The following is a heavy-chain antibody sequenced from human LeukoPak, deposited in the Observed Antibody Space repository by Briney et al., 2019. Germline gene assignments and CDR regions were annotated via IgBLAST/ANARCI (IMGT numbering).Heavy chain of an antibody. V-gene: IGHV3-30*18. D-gene: IGHD3-22*01. Sequence: PGGSLRLSCAASGFTFSSYGMHWVRQAPGKGLEWVAVISYDGSNKYYADSVKGRFTISRDNSKNTLYLQMNSLRAEDTAVYYCAKAKGDYYDSSGLDYWGQGTLVTVSS. CDR3: AKAKGDYYDSSGLDY. CDR2: ISYDGSNK. CDR1: GFTFSSYG. J-gene: IGHJ4*02.